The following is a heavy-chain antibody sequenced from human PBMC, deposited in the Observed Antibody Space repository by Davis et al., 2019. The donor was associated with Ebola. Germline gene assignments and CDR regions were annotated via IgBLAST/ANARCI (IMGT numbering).Heavy chain of an antibody. V-gene: IGHV3-48*04. CDR3: AREIGVRFGELLFRHDAFDI. CDR2: ISSSGSTI. CDR1: GFTFSSYW. J-gene: IGHJ3*02. Sequence: GGSLRLSCAASGFTFSSYWMSWVRQAPGKGLEWVSYISSSGSTIYYADSVKGRFTISRDNAKNSLYLQMNSLRAEDTAVYYCAREIGVRFGELLFRHDAFDIWGQGTMVTVSS. D-gene: IGHD3-10*01.